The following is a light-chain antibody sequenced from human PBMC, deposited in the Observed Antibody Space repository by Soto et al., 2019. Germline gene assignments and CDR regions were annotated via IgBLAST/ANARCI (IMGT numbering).Light chain of an antibody. CDR3: QQCATAPLT. V-gene: IGKV3-20*01. J-gene: IGKJ1*01. CDR2: DAS. CDR1: QSVTNNY. Sequence: EIVLTQSPGTLSLSPGERATLSCRASQSVTNNYLVWYQQKPGQAPRILIEDASHRATGIPDRFSGSGSGTDFTLTINRLEPEDFAVYYCQQCATAPLTFGQGTRVETK.